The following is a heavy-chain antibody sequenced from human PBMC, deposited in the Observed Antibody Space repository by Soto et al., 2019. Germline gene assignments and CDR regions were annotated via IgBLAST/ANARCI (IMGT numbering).Heavy chain of an antibody. Sequence: EVQLLESGGGLVQPGGSLRLSCAASGFIFSSYAMSWVRQAPGKGLEWVSAISGSGGSTYYADSVKGRFTISRDNSKNTLYLQMNSLRAEDTALYYCAKSQPAGGQWLVQGGLFDYWGQGTLVTVSS. CDR3: AKSQPAGGQWLVQGGLFDY. D-gene: IGHD6-19*01. J-gene: IGHJ4*02. V-gene: IGHV3-23*01. CDR1: GFIFSSYA. CDR2: ISGSGGST.